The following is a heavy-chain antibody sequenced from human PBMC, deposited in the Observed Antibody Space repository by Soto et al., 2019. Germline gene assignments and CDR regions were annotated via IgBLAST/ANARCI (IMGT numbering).Heavy chain of an antibody. CDR2: IIPILGIA. Sequence: QVQLVQSGAEVKKPGSSVKVSCKASGGTFSSYTISWVRQAPGQGLEWMGRIIPILGIANYAQKFQGRVTITADKSTNTAYMELSSLRSEDTAVYYCARGYYGSGSYYPLDYWGQGTLVTVSS. J-gene: IGHJ4*02. D-gene: IGHD3-10*01. CDR1: GGTFSSYT. CDR3: ARGYYGSGSYYPLDY. V-gene: IGHV1-69*02.